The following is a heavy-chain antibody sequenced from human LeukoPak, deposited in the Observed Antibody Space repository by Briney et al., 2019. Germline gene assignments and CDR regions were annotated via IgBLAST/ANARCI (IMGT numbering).Heavy chain of an antibody. CDR2: ISSGSSTI. CDR1: GFSFSSYS. D-gene: IGHD2-15*01. J-gene: IGHJ4*02. Sequence: GGSLRLSCAASGFSFSSYSMNWVRQAPGKGLEWISYISSGSSTIFYADSVKGRFTISGDEAKNSLYLQMNSLRADDTAVYYCASDCSGGSLRYWGQGTLVTVSS. V-gene: IGHV3-48*01. CDR3: ASDCSGGSLRY.